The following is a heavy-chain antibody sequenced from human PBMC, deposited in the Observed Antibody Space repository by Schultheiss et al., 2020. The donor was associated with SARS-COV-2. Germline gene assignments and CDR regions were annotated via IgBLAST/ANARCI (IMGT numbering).Heavy chain of an antibody. CDR2: ISYDGSNK. D-gene: IGHD2-15*01. Sequence: GESLKISCAASGFTFSSYGMHWVRQAPGKGLEWVAVISYDGSNKHYADSVKGRFTISRDTSKNTLYLEMNSLRAEDTAVYYCARGGGFDYWGQGTLVTVSS. CDR3: ARGGGFDY. CDR1: GFTFSSYG. J-gene: IGHJ4*02. V-gene: IGHV3-30*19.